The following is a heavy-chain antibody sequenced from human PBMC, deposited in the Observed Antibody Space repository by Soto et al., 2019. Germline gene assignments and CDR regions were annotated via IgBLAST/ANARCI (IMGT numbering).Heavy chain of an antibody. Sequence: GGSLRLSCAASGFTFDDYAMHWVRQAPGKGLEWVSGISWNSGSIGYADSVKGRFTISRDNAKNSLYLQMNSLRAEDTALYYCAKDVYSSSSGQQLVYYYYYGMDVWGQGTTVTVSS. J-gene: IGHJ6*02. CDR3: AKDVYSSSSGQQLVYYYYYGMDV. V-gene: IGHV3-9*01. CDR2: ISWNSGSI. CDR1: GFTFDDYA. D-gene: IGHD6-6*01.